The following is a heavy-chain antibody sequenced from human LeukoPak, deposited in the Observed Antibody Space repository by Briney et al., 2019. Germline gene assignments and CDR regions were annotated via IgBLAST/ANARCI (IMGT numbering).Heavy chain of an antibody. J-gene: IGHJ5*02. Sequence: SVKVSCKASGGTFSSYAISWARQAPGQGLEWMRGIIPIFGTANYAQKFQGRVTITADESTSTAYMELSSLRSEDTAVYYCAGHDFWSGSWFDPWGQGTLVTVSS. D-gene: IGHD3-3*01. V-gene: IGHV1-69*13. CDR2: IIPIFGTA. CDR1: GGTFSSYA. CDR3: AGHDFWSGSWFDP.